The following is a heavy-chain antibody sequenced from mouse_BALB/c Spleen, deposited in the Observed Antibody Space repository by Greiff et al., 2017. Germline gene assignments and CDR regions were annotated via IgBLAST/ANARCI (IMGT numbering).Heavy chain of an antibody. D-gene: IGHD2-2*01. CDR2: IWRGGST. Sequence: QVQLQQSGPSLVQPSQSLSITCTVSGFSLTSYGVHWVRQSPGKGLEWLGVIWRGGSTDYNAAFMSRLSITKDNSKSQVFFKMNSLQADDTAIYYCAKNKGYYGYDYFDYWGQGTTLTVSS. CDR1: GFSLTSYG. V-gene: IGHV2-5-1*01. CDR3: AKNKGYYGYDYFDY. J-gene: IGHJ2*01.